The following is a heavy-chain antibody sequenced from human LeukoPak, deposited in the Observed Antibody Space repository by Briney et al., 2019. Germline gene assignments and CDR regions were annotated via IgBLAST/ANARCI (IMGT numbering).Heavy chain of an antibody. V-gene: IGHV3-53*01. CDR1: GFTVSSNY. CDR3: ARDTSGYYAMDV. D-gene: IGHD2-2*01. CDR2: IYGGGGT. J-gene: IGHJ6*02. Sequence: PRGSLRLSCAASGFTVSSNYMSWVRQAPGKGLEWVSVIYGGGGTYYADSVTGRFTISRDHSKNTVYLQMNSLRAEDTAVYYCARDTSGYYAMDVWGQGTTVTVSS.